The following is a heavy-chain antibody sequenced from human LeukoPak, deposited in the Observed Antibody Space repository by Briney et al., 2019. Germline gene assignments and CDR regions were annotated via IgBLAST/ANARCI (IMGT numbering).Heavy chain of an antibody. V-gene: IGHV3-21*04. Sequence: PGGSLRLSCAASGFTFSAFPLAWVRQAPGKGLEWVSSVNGDSSYIYYADSVKGRFTIARDNARNSLHLQMNSLRAEDTAVYYCARDSRAPRRSMDVWGQGTTVTVFS. CDR3: ARDSRAPRRSMDV. J-gene: IGHJ6*02. CDR2: VNGDSSYI. CDR1: GFTFSAFP.